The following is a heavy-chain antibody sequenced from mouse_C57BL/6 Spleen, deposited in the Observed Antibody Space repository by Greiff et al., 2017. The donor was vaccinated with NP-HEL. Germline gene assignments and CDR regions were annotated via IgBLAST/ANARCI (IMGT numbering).Heavy chain of an antibody. CDR2: IYPGSGST. V-gene: IGHV1-55*01. J-gene: IGHJ2*01. D-gene: IGHD1-1*01. Sequence: VQLQQPGAELVKPGASVKMSCKASGYTFTSYWITWVKQRPGQGLEWIGDIYPGSGSTNYNEKFKSKATLTVDTSSSTAYMQLRSLTSEDSAVYYCARSRYYGSSYVADYWGQGTTLTVSS. CDR3: ARSRYYGSSYVADY. CDR1: GYTFTSYW.